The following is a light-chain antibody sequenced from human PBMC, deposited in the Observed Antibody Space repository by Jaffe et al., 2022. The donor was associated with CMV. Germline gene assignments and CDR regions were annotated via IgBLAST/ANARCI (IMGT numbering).Light chain of an antibody. CDR1: QGISSH. CDR2: AAS. Sequence: IQLTQSPSSLSASVGDTVTITCRASQGISSHLAWYQQKPGTAPKLLIYAASSLKSGVPSRFSGSGSGTDFTLTISSLQPEDFATYYCQQLNSYPLFTFGPGTKVDIK. V-gene: IGKV1-9*01. J-gene: IGKJ3*01. CDR3: QQLNSYPLFT.